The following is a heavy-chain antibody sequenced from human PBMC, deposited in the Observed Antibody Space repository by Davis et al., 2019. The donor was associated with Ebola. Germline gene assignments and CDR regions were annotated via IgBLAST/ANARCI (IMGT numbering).Heavy chain of an antibody. D-gene: IGHD4-17*01. Sequence: GESLKISCAASGFIFTDYGMTWVRQAPGKGLEWVAYITFTGSIRYYADSVKGRFTISRDNAKNSLYLQMDRLRADDTAVYYYARAHNYGDSDYWGQGTLVTVSS. J-gene: IGHJ4*02. CDR3: ARAHNYGDSDY. CDR2: ITFTGSIR. CDR1: GFIFTDYG. V-gene: IGHV3-11*01.